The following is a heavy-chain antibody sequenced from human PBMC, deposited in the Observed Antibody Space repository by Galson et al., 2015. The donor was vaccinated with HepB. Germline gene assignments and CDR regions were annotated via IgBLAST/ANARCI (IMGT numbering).Heavy chain of an antibody. CDR1: GFSFTDYY. CDR3: AKPTTVTETDAFDI. Sequence: SLRLSCAASGFSFTDYYMSWIRQAPGKGLEWISYISPSSSYINYADSMKGRFTISRDNVKNSLYLQMNSLRAEDTAVYYCAKPTTVTETDAFDIWGQGTMVTVSS. D-gene: IGHD4-17*01. V-gene: IGHV3-11*03. J-gene: IGHJ3*02. CDR2: ISPSSSYI.